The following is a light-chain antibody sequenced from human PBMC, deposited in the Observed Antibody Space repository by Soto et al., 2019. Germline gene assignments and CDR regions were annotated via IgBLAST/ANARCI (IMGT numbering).Light chain of an antibody. CDR2: ATS. CDR1: QSVTSNY. J-gene: IGKJ4*01. V-gene: IGKV3-20*01. CDR3: QQYGSSPLT. Sequence: EVVLTQSPGTLSLSPGERATLSCRASQSVTSNYLAWYQQRPGQAPRLLIFATSSRATGIPDKFSGSGSGTDFTLTISRLEPDDFAVYFCQQYGSSPLTFGGGTKVDIK.